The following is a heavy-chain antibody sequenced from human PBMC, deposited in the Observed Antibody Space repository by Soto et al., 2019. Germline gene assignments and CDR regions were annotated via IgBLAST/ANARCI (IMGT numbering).Heavy chain of an antibody. V-gene: IGHV4-31*03. CDR1: GGSITSGGYC. CDR3: ARDGDYYGSGSPPLLSK. D-gene: IGHD3-10*01. CDR2: IYYIGST. J-gene: IGHJ4*02. Sequence: QVQLQESGPGLVKPSQTLSLTCTVSGGSITSGGYCWTWIRQHPMKGLEWMGHIYYIGSTSYNPSLKSRVTISVDTSKNQFSLKLTSVTAAATAVYYCARDGDYYGSGSPPLLSKWGQGTLVTVSS.